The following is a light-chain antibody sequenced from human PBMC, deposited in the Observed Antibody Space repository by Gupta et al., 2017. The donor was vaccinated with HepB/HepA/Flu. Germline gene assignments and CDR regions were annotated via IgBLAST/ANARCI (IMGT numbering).Light chain of an antibody. V-gene: IGKV3-15*01. Sequence: ETVMTQSPATLSVSPGERVTLSCRASQSVGTNLACYQQKPGQAPRLLIRGASTRATGIPARFSGSGSGTDFTLTISSLQSEDFAVYYCHQYNNWPPWTFGQGTKVE. CDR3: HQYNNWPPWT. J-gene: IGKJ1*01. CDR1: QSVGTN. CDR2: GAS.